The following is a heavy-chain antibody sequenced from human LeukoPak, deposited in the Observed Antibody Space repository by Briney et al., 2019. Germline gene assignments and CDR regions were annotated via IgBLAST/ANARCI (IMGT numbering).Heavy chain of an antibody. CDR3: ATDRVGGSQGSDY. CDR2: FDPEDGET. V-gene: IGHV1-24*01. Sequence: VSVKVSCKVSGYTLTELSMHWVRQAPGKGLEWMGGFDPEDGETIYAQKFQGRVTMTEETSTDTAYMELSSLRSEDTAVYYCATDRVGGSQGSDYWGQGTLVTVSS. D-gene: IGHD2-15*01. CDR1: GYTLTELS. J-gene: IGHJ4*02.